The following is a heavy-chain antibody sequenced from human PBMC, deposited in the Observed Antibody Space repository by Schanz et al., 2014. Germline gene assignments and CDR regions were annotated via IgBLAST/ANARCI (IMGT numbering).Heavy chain of an antibody. CDR1: GFTFRDYY. Sequence: QVQLVESGGGLVKPGGSLRLSCAASGFTFRDYYMNWVRQAPGKGLEWVSSISSSGSYIHYADSVKGRFTISRDNSKNTLYLQMNSLRAEDTAVYYCAKDPSHGDYDYYFDYWGQGTLVTVSS. V-gene: IGHV3-11*05. CDR3: AKDPSHGDYDYYFDY. J-gene: IGHJ4*02. D-gene: IGHD3-22*01. CDR2: ISSSGSYI.